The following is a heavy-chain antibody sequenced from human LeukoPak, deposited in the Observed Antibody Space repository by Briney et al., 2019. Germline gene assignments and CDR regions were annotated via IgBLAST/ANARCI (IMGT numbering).Heavy chain of an antibody. J-gene: IGHJ4*02. CDR3: PRNTPPLIAVAATGY. CDR2: INPNSGGT. D-gene: IGHD6-19*01. V-gene: IGHV1-2*02. Sequence: ASVKVSCKASGYTFTGYYMHWVRQAPGQGLEWMGWINPNSGGTNYAQKFQGRVTMTRDTSISTAYMELSRLRSDDTAVYYCPRNTPPLIAVAATGYWGQGTLVTVSS. CDR1: GYTFTGYY.